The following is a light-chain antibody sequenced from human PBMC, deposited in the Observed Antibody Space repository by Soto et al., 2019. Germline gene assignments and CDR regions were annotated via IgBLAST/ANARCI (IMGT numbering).Light chain of an antibody. CDR3: TSYTTSNSWV. CDR1: SSDVGGYNY. CDR2: EVT. J-gene: IGLJ3*02. V-gene: IGLV2-14*01. Sequence: QSVLTQPASVSGSPGQSITISCTGTSSDVGGYNYVSWFQQHPGKAPKPMIYEVTHRPSGVSNRFSGSKSGNTASLTISGLQAEDEADYYCTSYTTSNSWVFGGGTKLTVL.